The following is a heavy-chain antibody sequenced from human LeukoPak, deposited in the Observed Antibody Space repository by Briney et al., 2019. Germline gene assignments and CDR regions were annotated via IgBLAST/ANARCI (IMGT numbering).Heavy chain of an antibody. J-gene: IGHJ6*03. Sequence: ASVKVSCKASGYTFSTYGISWVRQAPGQGLEWMGWISAYNGHSNYAQKFQGRVSMTIDTSTTTAYMELRSLRFDDTAVYYCARDRKGSTYDVLTGYYLYYYMDVWAKGTTVTVSS. V-gene: IGHV1-18*01. CDR1: GYTFSTYG. CDR3: ARDRKGSTYDVLTGYYLYYYMDV. CDR2: ISAYNGHS. D-gene: IGHD3-9*01.